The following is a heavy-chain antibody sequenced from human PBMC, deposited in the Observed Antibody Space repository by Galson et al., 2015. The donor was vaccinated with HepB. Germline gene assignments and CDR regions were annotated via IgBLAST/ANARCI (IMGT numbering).Heavy chain of an antibody. J-gene: IGHJ6*03. CDR3: ARDSVRDYYYYYYMDV. V-gene: IGHV3-30-3*01. D-gene: IGHD3-10*01. Sequence: SLRLSCAASGFTFSSFPIHWVRQAPGKGLEWVAVISYDGSSTYYADSVKGRFTISRDNSKNTLYLQMNSLRAEDTAVYYCARDSVRDYYYYYYMDVWGKGTTVTVSS. CDR2: ISYDGSST. CDR1: GFTFSSFP.